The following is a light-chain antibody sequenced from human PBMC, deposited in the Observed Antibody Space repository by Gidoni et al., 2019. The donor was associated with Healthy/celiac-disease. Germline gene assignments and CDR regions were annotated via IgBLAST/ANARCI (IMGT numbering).Light chain of an antibody. Sequence: EFVFTQSPGTLSLSPGERAILSCRASQSVSSSYLAWYQQKPGQAPRLLIYGASSRATGIPDRFSGSGSGTDFTLTISRLEPEDFAVYYCQQYGSSPQTFGQGTKVEIK. CDR1: QSVSSSY. CDR2: GAS. J-gene: IGKJ1*01. V-gene: IGKV3-20*01. CDR3: QQYGSSPQT.